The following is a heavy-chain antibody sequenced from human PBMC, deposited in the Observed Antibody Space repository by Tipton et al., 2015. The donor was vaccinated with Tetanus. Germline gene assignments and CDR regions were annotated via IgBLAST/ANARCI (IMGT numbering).Heavy chain of an antibody. J-gene: IGHJ6*02. CDR3: ARDFPQRGLSEHHYHHGMDL. CDR2: ISNDETGK. CDR1: GFTFSGYA. D-gene: IGHD3-10*01. Sequence: QVQLVQSGGGVVQPGRSLRLSCAASGFTFSGYAMHWVRQAPGKGLEWVAVISNDETGKHYLDSVKGRFTISRDNSKNSLFLDMSSLGAEDTGVYYCARDFPQRGLSEHHYHHGMDLWGQGTAVTVSS. V-gene: IGHV3-30-3*01.